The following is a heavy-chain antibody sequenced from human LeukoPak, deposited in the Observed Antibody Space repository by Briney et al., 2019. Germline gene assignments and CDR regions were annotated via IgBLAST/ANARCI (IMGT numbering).Heavy chain of an antibody. CDR3: AKNSAGGHSYIDY. Sequence: GGSLRLSCAASGFTFSSYGMSWVRQAPGKGLEWVSAIGTSDGATYYADSVKGRFTISRDNSKNTLYMQMNSLRAEDTAIYYCAKNSAGGHSYIDYWGQGALVTVSS. V-gene: IGHV3-23*01. CDR2: IGTSDGAT. J-gene: IGHJ4*02. CDR1: GFTFSSYG. D-gene: IGHD5-18*01.